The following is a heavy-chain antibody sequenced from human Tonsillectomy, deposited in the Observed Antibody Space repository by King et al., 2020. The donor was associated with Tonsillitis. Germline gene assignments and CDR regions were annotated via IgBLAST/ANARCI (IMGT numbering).Heavy chain of an antibody. CDR2: IYYSGST. Sequence: VQLQESGPGLVKPSQTLSLTCAVSGGSISSAGYSWSWIRQPPGKGLEYIGYIYYSGSTYYSPSLKSRVTISIDTSKNQFSLKLSSVTAADTAVYYCARESGYGNPSSRYFYLWGRGTLVTVSS. CDR3: ARESGYGNPSSRYFYL. CDR1: GGSISSAGYS. D-gene: IGHD5-12*01. J-gene: IGHJ2*01. V-gene: IGHV4-30-4*07.